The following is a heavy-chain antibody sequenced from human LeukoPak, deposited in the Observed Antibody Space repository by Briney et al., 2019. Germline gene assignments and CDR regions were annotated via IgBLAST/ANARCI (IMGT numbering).Heavy chain of an antibody. J-gene: IGHJ4*02. V-gene: IGHV4-31*03. CDR3: ARGGGDVYNVFDY. Sequence: MPSQTLSLTCTVSGGSISSGGYYWSWIRQHPGKGLEWIGYIYYSGSTYYNPSLKSRLTISVDTSKDQFSLKLSSVSAADTAVYYCARGGGDVYNVFDYWGQGTLVTVSS. CDR2: IYYSGST. CDR1: GGSISSGGYY. D-gene: IGHD5-24*01.